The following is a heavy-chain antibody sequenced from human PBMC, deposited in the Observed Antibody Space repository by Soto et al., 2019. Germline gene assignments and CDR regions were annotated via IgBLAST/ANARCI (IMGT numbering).Heavy chain of an antibody. CDR2: IYYSGSI. CDR3: AREDDGGDRDYYGLDV. J-gene: IGHJ6*02. Sequence: SETLSLTWTVSGGSLSSDIYHWTWIRQSPGKGLEWIGYIYYSGSIFYNPSFKSRVTISVDTSKNQFSLQLSSVTAADTVVYFCAREDDGGDRDYYGLDVWGQGTTVTVSS. CDR1: GGSLSSDIYH. V-gene: IGHV4-30-4*08. D-gene: IGHD2-21*02.